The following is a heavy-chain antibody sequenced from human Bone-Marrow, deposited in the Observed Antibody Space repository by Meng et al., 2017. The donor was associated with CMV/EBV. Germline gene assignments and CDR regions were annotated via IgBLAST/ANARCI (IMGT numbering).Heavy chain of an antibody. J-gene: IGHJ6*02. Sequence: GESLKISCAASGFTFSSYSMNWVRQAPGKGLEWVSSISSSSSYIYYADSVKGRFTISRDNAKNSLYLQMNSQRAEDTAVYYCARASSSSYYGMDVWGQGTTVTVSS. V-gene: IGHV3-21*01. CDR1: GFTFSSYS. CDR2: ISSSSSYI. CDR3: ARASSSSYYGMDV. D-gene: IGHD6-13*01.